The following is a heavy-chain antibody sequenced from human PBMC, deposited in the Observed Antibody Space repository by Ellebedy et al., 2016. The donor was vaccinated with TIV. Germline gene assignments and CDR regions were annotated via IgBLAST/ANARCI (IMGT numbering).Heavy chain of an antibody. CDR2: ISGSGGNT. D-gene: IGHD5-24*01. CDR3: AKRGLEMATIYDY. V-gene: IGHV3-23*01. Sequence: GGSLRLXXAASGFTFSSYAMHWVRQAPGKGLEWVSTISGSGGNTYYADSVKGRFTISRDNSKNTLYLQMNSLRAEDTAVYYCAKRGLEMATIYDYWGQGTLVTVSS. J-gene: IGHJ4*02. CDR1: GFTFSSYA.